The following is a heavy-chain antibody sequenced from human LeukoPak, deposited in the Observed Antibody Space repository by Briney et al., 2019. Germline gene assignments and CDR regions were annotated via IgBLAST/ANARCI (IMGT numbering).Heavy chain of an antibody. D-gene: IGHD6-19*01. V-gene: IGHV4-4*02. CDR2: VHLDGGT. CDR3: ARVVHEQWLVRPDAFDI. Sequence: PSETLSLTCDVSGGSVTSTNWWTWVRPPPGKGLEWIGEVHLDGGTNYNPSLKSRLIMSVDLPENHISLKLTSVTAADTAVYYCARVVHEQWLVRPDAFDIWGQGTMVTVSS. J-gene: IGHJ3*02. CDR1: GGSVTSTNW.